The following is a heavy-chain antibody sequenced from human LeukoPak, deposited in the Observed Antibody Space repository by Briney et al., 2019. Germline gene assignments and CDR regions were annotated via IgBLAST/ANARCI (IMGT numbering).Heavy chain of an antibody. V-gene: IGHV4-4*02. CDR1: GGSISSSNW. CDR2: IYHSGST. D-gene: IGHD3-22*01. J-gene: IGHJ4*02. CDR3: ARLVDDSSGYYQYYFDY. Sequence: SETLSLTCAVSGGSISSSNWWSWVRQPPGKGLEWIGEIYHSGSTNYNPSLKSRVTISVDKSKNQFSLKLSSVTAADTAVYYCARLVDDSSGYYQYYFDYWGQGTLVTVSS.